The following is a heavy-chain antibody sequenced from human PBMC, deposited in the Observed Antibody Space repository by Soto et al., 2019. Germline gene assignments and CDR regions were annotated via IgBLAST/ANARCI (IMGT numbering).Heavy chain of an antibody. D-gene: IGHD5-18*01. V-gene: IGHV4-31*03. CDR1: GVSVSTGGYF. CDR3: ARDSSGPGYSYGKFDY. J-gene: IGHJ4*02. Sequence: SETLSLTCTVSGVSVSTGGYFWTWIRQHPGKGLEGIGNIYYSGMTYYNPSLRGRVSISLDPSESQFSLKLNSVTAADTAVYYCARDSSGPGYSYGKFDYWGQGALVTVSS. CDR2: IYYSGMT.